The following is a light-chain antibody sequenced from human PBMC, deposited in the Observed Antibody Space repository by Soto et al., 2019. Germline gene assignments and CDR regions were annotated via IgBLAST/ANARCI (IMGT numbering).Light chain of an antibody. CDR3: LLSYNGPYV. V-gene: IGLV7-46*01. J-gene: IGLJ1*01. CDR2: DTT. Sequence: QSLVTQEPSLTVSPGGTVTLTCGSSSGAVTNGHYPYWFQQKPGQAPRTLIYDTTNRHSWTPARFSGSLLGGKAAPTLSGAQPEDEAEYYCLLSYNGPYVFGTGTKVTVL. CDR1: SGAVTNGHY.